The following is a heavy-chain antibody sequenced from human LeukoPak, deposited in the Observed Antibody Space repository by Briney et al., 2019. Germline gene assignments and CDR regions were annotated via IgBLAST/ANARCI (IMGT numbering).Heavy chain of an antibody. CDR2: IIPIFGTA. CDR3: ARVRDSARLNDAFDI. V-gene: IGHV1-69*13. CDR1: GYTFTGYY. D-gene: IGHD5-12*01. Sequence: SVKVSCKASGYTFTGYYMHWVRQAPGQGLEWMGGIIPIFGTANYAQKFQGRVTITADESTSTAYMELSSLRSDDTAVYYCARVRDSARLNDAFDIWAQGTMVTVSS. J-gene: IGHJ3*02.